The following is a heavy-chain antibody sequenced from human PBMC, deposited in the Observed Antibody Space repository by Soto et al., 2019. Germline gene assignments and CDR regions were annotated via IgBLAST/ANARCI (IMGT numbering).Heavy chain of an antibody. CDR3: ARVGGSSSWYRGKTAFDY. Sequence: ASVKVSCKASGYTFTSYAISWVRQAPGQGLEWMGGIIPIFGTANYAQKFQGRVTITADESTSTAYMELSSLRSEDTAVYYCARVGGSSSWYRGKTAFDYWGQGTLVTVSS. J-gene: IGHJ4*02. V-gene: IGHV1-69*13. CDR2: IIPIFGTA. CDR1: GYTFTSYA. D-gene: IGHD6-13*01.